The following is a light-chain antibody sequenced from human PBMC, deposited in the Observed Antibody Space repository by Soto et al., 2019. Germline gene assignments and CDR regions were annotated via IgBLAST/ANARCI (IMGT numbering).Light chain of an antibody. J-gene: IGKJ1*01. CDR1: QIVNSDY. Sequence: EIVLTQSPGTLSLSPGERATLSCGASQIVNSDYFAWFQLKPGQAPTLLIYGASRRATGIPDRFSGSGSGTDFTLTINRLEPEDFAMYYCQQYVNSPGTFGQGSRIEIK. CDR3: QQYVNSPGT. CDR2: GAS. V-gene: IGKV3-20*01.